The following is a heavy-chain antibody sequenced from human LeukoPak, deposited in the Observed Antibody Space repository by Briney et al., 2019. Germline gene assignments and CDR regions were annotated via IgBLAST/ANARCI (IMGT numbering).Heavy chain of an antibody. V-gene: IGHV4-39*01. J-gene: IGHJ4*02. D-gene: IGHD6-19*01. CDR2: IYYSGST. Sequence: SETLSLTCSVSGGSINSYYWGWIRQPPGKGLEWIGSIYYSGSTYYNPSLKSRVTISVDTSKNQFSLKLSSVTAADTAVYYCARHRIGLVDYWGQGTLVTVSS. CDR3: ARHRIGLVDY. CDR1: GGSINSYY.